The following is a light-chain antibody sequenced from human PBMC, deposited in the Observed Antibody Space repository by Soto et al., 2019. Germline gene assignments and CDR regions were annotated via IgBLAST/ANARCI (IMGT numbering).Light chain of an antibody. CDR2: SAS. CDR1: QGISNF. V-gene: IGKV1-27*01. Sequence: DIRLTQSPSSLSASVGDRVTITCRVSQGISNFLNWFRQKPGKVPKLLIYSASNLQSGVPSRFSGSGSGTHFTPSMSSLQPEDVATHYGQRTYNAPPTFGQGTKVEIK. J-gene: IGKJ1*01. CDR3: QRTYNAPPT.